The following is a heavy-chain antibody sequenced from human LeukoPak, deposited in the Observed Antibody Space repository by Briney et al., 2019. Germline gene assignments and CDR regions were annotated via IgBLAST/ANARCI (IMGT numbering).Heavy chain of an antibody. CDR3: ARDAIVRDYSNSDY. Sequence: ASVKVSCKASGYSFTAFYIHWVRQAPGQGLEWMGWIHPRSGDTNYAYKFQGRVTMTRDTSISTAYMDLGSLGSDDTAVYYCARDAIVRDYSNSDYWGQGTLVTISS. CDR1: GYSFTAFY. J-gene: IGHJ4*02. V-gene: IGHV1-2*02. D-gene: IGHD4-11*01. CDR2: IHPRSGDT.